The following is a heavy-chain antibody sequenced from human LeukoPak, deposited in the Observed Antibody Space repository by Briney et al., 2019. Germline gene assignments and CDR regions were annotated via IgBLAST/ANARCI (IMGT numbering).Heavy chain of an antibody. D-gene: IGHD6-19*01. V-gene: IGHV4-59*08. CDR2: IYYSGST. CDR3: ARHRSGSSWFAP. Sequence: SETLSLTCTVSGGSISSYYWSWIRQPPGKGLEWIGYIYYSGSTNYNPSLKSRVTTSVDTSKSQFSLRLNSVTAADTAVYYCARHRSGSSWFAPWGQGTLVTVSS. CDR1: GGSISSYY. J-gene: IGHJ5*02.